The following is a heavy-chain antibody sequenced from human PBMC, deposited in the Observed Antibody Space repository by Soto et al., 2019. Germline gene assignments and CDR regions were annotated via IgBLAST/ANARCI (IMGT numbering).Heavy chain of an antibody. CDR3: AGGVDLDYYDSSGPSDY. J-gene: IGHJ4*02. D-gene: IGHD3-22*01. CDR2: INPSGGST. CDR1: GYTFTSYY. Sequence: ASVKVSCKASGYTFTSYYMHWVRQAPGQGLEWMGIINPSGGSTSYAQKFQGRVTMTRDTSTSTVYMELSSLRSEDTAVYYCAGGVDLDYYDSSGPSDYWGQGTLVTVSS. V-gene: IGHV1-46*01.